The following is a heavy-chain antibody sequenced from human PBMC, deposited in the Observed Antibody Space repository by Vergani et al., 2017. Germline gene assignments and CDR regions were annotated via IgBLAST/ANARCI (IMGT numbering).Heavy chain of an antibody. D-gene: IGHD6-19*01. Sequence: QLQLQESGPGLVKPSETLSLTCTVSGGSICSSSYYWGWLRQPPGKGLEWIGSIYYSGSTYYNPSLKSRVTISVNTSKNQFSLKLSSVTAADTAVYYCARAVAGTIRRSDGGYYFDYWGQGTLVTVSS. CDR2: IYYSGST. CDR3: ARAVAGTIRRSDGGYYFDY. J-gene: IGHJ4*02. CDR1: GGSICSSSYY. V-gene: IGHV4-39*01.